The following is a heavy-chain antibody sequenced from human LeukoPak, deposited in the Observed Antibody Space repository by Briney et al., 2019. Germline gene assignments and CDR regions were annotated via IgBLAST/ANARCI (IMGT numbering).Heavy chain of an antibody. CDR2: IRADGTER. Sequence: GGSLRLSCAASGFIFNNEWMDWVRQAPGKGLEWVANIRADGTERYYVDSVKGRFTISRDNAKNSLYLQLNSLRVEDTAVYYCSRRLDYWGQGTLVTVSS. CDR1: GFIFNNEW. J-gene: IGHJ4*02. V-gene: IGHV3-7*03. CDR3: SRRLDY.